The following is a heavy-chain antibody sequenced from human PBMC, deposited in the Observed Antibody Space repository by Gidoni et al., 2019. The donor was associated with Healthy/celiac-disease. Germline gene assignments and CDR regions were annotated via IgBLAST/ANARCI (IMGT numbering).Heavy chain of an antibody. V-gene: IGHV3-23*01. Sequence: EVQLLESGGGLVQPGGSLRLSCAASGFTFSIYAMNWVRQAPGQGLEWVSGISGTGGSTYYAASVRGRFTISRDNSKNTLYLQMNSLRAEDTALYYCVKRATMTATPSYNWFDPWGQGTLVIVSS. CDR1: GFTFSIYA. J-gene: IGHJ5*02. CDR3: VKRATMTATPSYNWFDP. CDR2: ISGTGGST. D-gene: IGHD2-21*02.